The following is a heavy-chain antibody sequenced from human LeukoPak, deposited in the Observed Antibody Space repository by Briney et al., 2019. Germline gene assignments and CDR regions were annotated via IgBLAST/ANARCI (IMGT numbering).Heavy chain of an antibody. V-gene: IGHV4-34*01. CDR1: GGSFSGYY. J-gene: IGHJ5*02. Sequence: SETLSLTCAVYGGSFSGYYWSWIRQPPGKGLEWIGEINHSGSTNYNPSLKSRVTISVDTSKNQFSLKLSSVTATDTAVYHCARAGYSSGWLSGWFDPWGQGTLVTVSS. D-gene: IGHD6-19*01. CDR3: ARAGYSSGWLSGWFDP. CDR2: INHSGST.